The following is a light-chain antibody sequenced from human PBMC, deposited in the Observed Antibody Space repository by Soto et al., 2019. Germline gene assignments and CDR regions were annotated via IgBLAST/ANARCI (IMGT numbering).Light chain of an antibody. CDR3: SSYTSSRTLWV. CDR2: GVS. V-gene: IGLV2-14*01. CDR1: SSDVGGYNY. J-gene: IGLJ3*02. Sequence: QSALTQPASVSGSPGQSITISCTGTSSDVGGYNYVSWYQQHPGKAPKVLIYGVSYRPSGVSNRFSGSKSGTTASLTITGLQAEDEANYYCSSYTSSRTLWVFGGGTKLTVL.